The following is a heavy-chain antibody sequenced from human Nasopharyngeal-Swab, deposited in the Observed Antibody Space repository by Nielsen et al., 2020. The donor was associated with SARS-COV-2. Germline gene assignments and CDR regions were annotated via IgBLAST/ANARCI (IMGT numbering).Heavy chain of an antibody. V-gene: IGHV3-73*01. D-gene: IGHD1-14*01. CDR3: TTDFYFDY. CDR1: GFIFSASA. CDR2: IGDKDHNYAT. Sequence: GGSLRLSCAALGFIFSASAIHWVRQASGKGLEWVGRIGDKDHNYATTYGASVQNKFTISRDDSKNTTFLQMDSLKTEDTTLYYCTTDFYFDYWGQGTLVTVSS. J-gene: IGHJ4*02.